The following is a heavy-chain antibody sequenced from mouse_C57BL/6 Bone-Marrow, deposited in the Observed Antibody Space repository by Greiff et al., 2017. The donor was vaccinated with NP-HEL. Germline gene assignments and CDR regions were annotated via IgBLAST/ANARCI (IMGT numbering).Heavy chain of an antibody. D-gene: IGHD2-1*01. CDR1: GYTFTDYY. Sequence: VQLQQSGPVLVKPGASVKMSCKASGYTFTDYYMNWVKQSHGKSLEWIGVINPYNGGTSYNQKFKGKATLTVDKSSSTAYMELNSLTSEDSAVYYCARGNYSWAWFAYWGQGTLVTVSA. V-gene: IGHV1-19*01. CDR3: ARGNYSWAWFAY. CDR2: INPYNGGT. J-gene: IGHJ3*01.